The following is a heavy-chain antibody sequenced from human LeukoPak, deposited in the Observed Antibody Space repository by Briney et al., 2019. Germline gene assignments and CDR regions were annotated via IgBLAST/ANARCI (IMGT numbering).Heavy chain of an antibody. V-gene: IGHV3-48*03. CDR2: ISSSGSTI. Sequence: PGGSLRLSCAASGFTFSSYEMNWVRQAPGKGLEWVSYISSSGSTIYYADSVKGRFTISRDNAKNSLYLQMNSLRAEDTAVYYCARAPSYYFDYWGQGTLVTVSS. J-gene: IGHJ4*02. CDR3: ARAPSYYFDY. CDR1: GFTFSSYE.